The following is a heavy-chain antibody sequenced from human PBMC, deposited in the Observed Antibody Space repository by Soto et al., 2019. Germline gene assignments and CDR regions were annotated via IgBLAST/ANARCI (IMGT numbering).Heavy chain of an antibody. CDR1: GFTFSSYA. V-gene: IGHV3-23*01. D-gene: IGHD1-1*01. CDR3: AKGIQLENSGAPYGMDV. J-gene: IGHJ6*02. CDR2: ISGSGGTT. Sequence: GGSLRLSCAASGFTFSSYAMSWVRQAPGKGLEWVSAISGSGGTTYYADSVKGRFTISRDNTRNTLYLQMNSLRAEDTAIYYCAKGIQLENSGAPYGMDVWGQGTTVTVSS.